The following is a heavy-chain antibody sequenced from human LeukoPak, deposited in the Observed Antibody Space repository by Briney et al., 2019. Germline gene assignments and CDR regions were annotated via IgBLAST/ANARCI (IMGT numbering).Heavy chain of an antibody. V-gene: IGHV3-43*02. CDR1: GFTFDDYA. CDR3: AKTNDYGDYPGY. CDR2: ISGDGGST. D-gene: IGHD4-17*01. Sequence: GGSLRLSCAASGFTFDDYAMHWVRQAPGKDLEWVSLISGDGGSTYYADSVKGRFTISRDNSKNSLYLQMNSLRTEDTALYYCAKTNDYGDYPGYWGQGTLVTVSS. J-gene: IGHJ4*02.